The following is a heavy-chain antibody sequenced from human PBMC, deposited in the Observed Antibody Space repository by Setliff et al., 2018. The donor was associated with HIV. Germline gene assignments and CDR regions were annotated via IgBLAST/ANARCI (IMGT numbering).Heavy chain of an antibody. CDR2: VYHDGNS. D-gene: IGHD1-20*01. CDR3: VTSKPHNWNDGANWFDP. V-gene: IGHV4-38-2*01. CDR1: GLSINFGYY. Sequence: SETLSLTCRVSGLSINFGYYWGWIRQPPGKGLEWIGSVYHDGNSYFNPSLKSRVTISMDTSKNQVSLRLKSVTAADTAIYYCVTSKPHNWNDGANWFDPWGQGTLVTVSS. J-gene: IGHJ5*02.